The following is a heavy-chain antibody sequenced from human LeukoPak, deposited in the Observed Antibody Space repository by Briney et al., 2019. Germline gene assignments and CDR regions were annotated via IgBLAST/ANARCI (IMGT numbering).Heavy chain of an antibody. D-gene: IGHD1-26*01. CDR3: ARHEQWEGRFDY. Sequence: GESLKISCEASGFDFTRYWIGWVRQVSGKGLEWMGTIYPADSDVRYSRPFQGQVTISADKSMSTAYLQRSSLEASDTAIYFCARHEQWEGRFDYWGQGTLVTVSS. J-gene: IGHJ4*02. V-gene: IGHV5-51*01. CDR1: GFDFTRYW. CDR2: IYPADSDV.